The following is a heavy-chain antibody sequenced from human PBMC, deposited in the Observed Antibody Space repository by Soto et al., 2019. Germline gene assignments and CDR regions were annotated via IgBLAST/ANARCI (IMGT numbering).Heavy chain of an antibody. V-gene: IGHV1-2*02. J-gene: IGHJ4*02. CDR3: ARGGRAARPLSY. Sequence: GASVKVSCKASGYTFTAYWIHWVRQAPGQGLEWMGYINPNTGGTNYAQKFQGRVTWTRDTSISTAYMELSRLTSDDTAVYYCARGGRAARPLSYWGQGTLVTVSS. CDR2: INPNTGGT. D-gene: IGHD6-6*01. CDR1: GYTFTAYW.